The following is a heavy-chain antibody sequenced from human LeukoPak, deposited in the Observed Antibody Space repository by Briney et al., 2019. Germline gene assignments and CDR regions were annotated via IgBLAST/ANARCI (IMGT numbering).Heavy chain of an antibody. CDR1: GFTFSDHY. CDR3: ARVRYYLDY. J-gene: IGHJ4*02. D-gene: IGHD3-9*01. Sequence: GGSLRLSCAASGFTFSDHYMDWVCQAPGKGLEWVGRIRNKVNSYSTEYAASVKGRFTISRDDSKNSLYLQMNSLKTEDTAVYYCARVRYYLDYWGQGTLVTVSS. V-gene: IGHV3-72*01. CDR2: IRNKVNSYST.